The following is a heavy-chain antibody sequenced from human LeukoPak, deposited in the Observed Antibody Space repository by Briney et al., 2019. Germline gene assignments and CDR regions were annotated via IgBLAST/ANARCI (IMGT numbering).Heavy chain of an antibody. D-gene: IGHD3-22*01. CDR3: ARGRWYDSSGSDAFDI. Sequence: GGSLRLSCAASGFTFSSYAMSWVRQAPGKGLEWVSAISGSGGSTYYADSVKGRFTISRDNSKNTLYLQMSSLRPEDTAVTAVYYCARGRWYDSSGSDAFDIWGQGTMVIVSS. J-gene: IGHJ3*02. CDR2: ISGSGGST. V-gene: IGHV3-23*01. CDR1: GFTFSSYA.